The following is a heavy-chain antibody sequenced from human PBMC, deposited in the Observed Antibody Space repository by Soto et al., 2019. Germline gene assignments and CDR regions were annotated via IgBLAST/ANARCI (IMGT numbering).Heavy chain of an antibody. CDR1: GYTFTHNG. Sequence: QVQLVQSGAEVKKPGASVKVSCKASGYTFTHNGTAWVRQAPGQGLAWMGWISALNGNTKYVDNFQDRVTMTTDTSTNTSYMEVRSLRSDDTAIYYCARVYGSGSYIAFDFWGQGTMVTVSS. D-gene: IGHD3-10*01. V-gene: IGHV1-18*01. CDR2: ISALNGNT. CDR3: ARVYGSGSYIAFDF. J-gene: IGHJ3*01.